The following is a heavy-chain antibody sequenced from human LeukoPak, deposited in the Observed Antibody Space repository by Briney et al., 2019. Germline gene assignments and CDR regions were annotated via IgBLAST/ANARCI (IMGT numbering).Heavy chain of an antibody. CDR2: ISGSGGTP. CDR1: GFAFSTSG. CDR3: AKTRGISISGVVPLCDY. Sequence: PGGSLRLSCAASGFAFSTSGMTWVRQAPGKGLDWVSIISGSGGTPYYTDSVKGRFTISGDNSKNTLYLQMNSLRAEDTAVYYCAKTRGISISGVVPLCDYWGQGTLVTVSS. D-gene: IGHD3-3*01. V-gene: IGHV3-23*01. J-gene: IGHJ4*02.